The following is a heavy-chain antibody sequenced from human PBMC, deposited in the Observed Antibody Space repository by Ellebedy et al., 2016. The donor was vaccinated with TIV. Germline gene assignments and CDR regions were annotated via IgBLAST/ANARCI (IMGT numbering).Heavy chain of an antibody. Sequence: SVKVSXXASGGTFSSYAISWVRQAPGQGLEWMGGIIPIFGTANYAQKFQGRVTITADESTSTAYMELSSLRSEDTAVYYCASFYSSGWYALAFDYWGQGTLVTVPS. CDR2: IIPIFGTA. V-gene: IGHV1-69*13. CDR3: ASFYSSGWYALAFDY. J-gene: IGHJ4*02. D-gene: IGHD6-19*01. CDR1: GGTFSSYA.